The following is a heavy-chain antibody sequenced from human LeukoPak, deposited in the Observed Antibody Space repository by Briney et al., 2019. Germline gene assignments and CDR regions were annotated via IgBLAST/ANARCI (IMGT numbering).Heavy chain of an antibody. J-gene: IGHJ6*02. D-gene: IGHD4-11*01. Sequence: GGSLRLSRAASGFTFSSYEMNWVRQAPGKGLEWVSYISSSGSTIYYADSVRGRFTITRDNAKNSLYLQMNSLRAEDTAIYYCARSYSNYYGMDVWGQGTTVTVSS. CDR2: ISSSGSTI. V-gene: IGHV3-48*03. CDR1: GFTFSSYE. CDR3: ARSYSNYYGMDV.